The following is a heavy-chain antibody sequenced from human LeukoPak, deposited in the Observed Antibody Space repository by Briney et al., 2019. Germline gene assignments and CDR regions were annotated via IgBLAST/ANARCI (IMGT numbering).Heavy chain of an antibody. CDR3: ARDGVGHDAFDI. CDR1: GYTFTAYP. Sequence: ASVTVSCKASGYTFTAYPMNWVRQAPGQGLEWMGWIDTNTGNPTYAQGFTGRFVFSLDTSVTTAYLQITSLKDTAVYFCARDGVGHDAFDIWGQGTMVTVSS. D-gene: IGHD3-3*01. V-gene: IGHV7-4-1*02. J-gene: IGHJ3*02. CDR2: IDTNTGNP.